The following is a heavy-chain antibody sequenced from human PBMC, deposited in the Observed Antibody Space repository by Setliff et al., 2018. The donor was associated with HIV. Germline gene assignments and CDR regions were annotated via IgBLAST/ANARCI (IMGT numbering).Heavy chain of an antibody. CDR2: ISWNSGSI. Sequence: GGSLRLSCAASGFTFDDYAMHWVRQAPGKGLEWVSGISWNSGSIGYADSVKGRFTISRDNAKNSLYLQMNSLRAEDTAVYYCARRGDYYYYYAMDFWGQGTTVTVSS. J-gene: IGHJ6*02. D-gene: IGHD3-10*01. CDR3: ARRGDYYYYYAMDF. V-gene: IGHV3-9*01. CDR1: GFTFDDYA.